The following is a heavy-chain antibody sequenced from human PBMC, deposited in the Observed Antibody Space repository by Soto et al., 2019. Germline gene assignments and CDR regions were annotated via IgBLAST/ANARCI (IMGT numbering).Heavy chain of an antibody. V-gene: IGHV4-59*01. CDR2: IYYSDIT. J-gene: IGHJ4*02. Sequence: SETLSLTCTVSGGSLTDYYWSWIRQPPGKGLEWIGYIYYSDITNYNPSLRSRVAISVDTSRSHFSLKLSSVTPADTAVYYCALTGPLDYWGQGTLVTVSS. CDR1: GGSLTDYY. D-gene: IGHD7-27*01. CDR3: ALTGPLDY.